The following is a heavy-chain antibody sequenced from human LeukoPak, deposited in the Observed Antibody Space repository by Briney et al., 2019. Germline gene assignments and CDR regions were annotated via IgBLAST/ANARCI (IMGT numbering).Heavy chain of an antibody. V-gene: IGHV3-23*01. D-gene: IGHD1-14*01. CDR1: GFTFSSYA. CDR3: AKDRSTIRRYNQQEKWLFSPRFDP. CDR2: ISGSGGST. Sequence: GGSLRLSCAASGFTFSSYAMSWVRQAPGKGLEWVSAISGSGGSTYYADSVKGRFTISRDNSKNTLCLQMNSLRAEDTAVYYCAKDRSTIRRYNQQEKWLFSPRFDPWGQGTLVTVSS. J-gene: IGHJ5*02.